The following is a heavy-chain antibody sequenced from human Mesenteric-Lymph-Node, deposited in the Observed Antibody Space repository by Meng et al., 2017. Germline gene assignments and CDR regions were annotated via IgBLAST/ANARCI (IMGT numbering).Heavy chain of an antibody. J-gene: IGHJ5*02. Sequence: SETLSLTCAVYGGSFSGYYWSWIRQPPGKGLEWIGEINHSGSTNYNPSLKSRVTISVDTSKKHFSLKLNSVTAADTAMYYCTRLIEGSPADHWGQGTLVTVSS. CDR1: GGSFSGYY. CDR3: TRLIEGSPADH. V-gene: IGHV4-34*01. CDR2: INHSGST. D-gene: IGHD5-24*01.